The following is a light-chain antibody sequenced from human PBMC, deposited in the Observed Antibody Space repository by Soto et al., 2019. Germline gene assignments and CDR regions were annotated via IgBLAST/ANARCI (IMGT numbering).Light chain of an antibody. CDR3: SSYTTSSTL. V-gene: IGLV2-14*01. CDR1: SSDVGGYNY. CDR2: EVS. J-gene: IGLJ2*01. Sequence: QSALPQPASVSGSPGQSITISCSGTSSDVGGYNYVSWYQQHPGKAPKLMIYEVSNRPSGVSNRFSGSKSGNTASLTISGLQAEDEADYYCSSYTTSSTLFGGGTKVTVL.